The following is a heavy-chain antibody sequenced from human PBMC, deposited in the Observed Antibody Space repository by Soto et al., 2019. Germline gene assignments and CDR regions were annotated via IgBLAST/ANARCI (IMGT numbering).Heavy chain of an antibody. D-gene: IGHD3-3*01. Sequence: EVQLLESGGGLVQPGGSLRLSCAASGFTLRDYAMTWVRQAPGKGLEWVSSLSGRGGNTYYADSVKGRFTISRANSEITLFLQMSSLRAEDTATYYCAKPGGVYWYFDLWGRGTLVTVSS. CDR1: GFTLRDYA. CDR3: AKPGGVYWYFDL. CDR2: LSGRGGNT. J-gene: IGHJ2*01. V-gene: IGHV3-23*01.